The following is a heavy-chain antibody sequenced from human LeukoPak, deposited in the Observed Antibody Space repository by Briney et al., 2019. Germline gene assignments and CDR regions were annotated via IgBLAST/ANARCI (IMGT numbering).Heavy chain of an antibody. D-gene: IGHD3-10*01. CDR2: IYYSGST. CDR3: ARVYGSGSYSDS. CDR1: GGSISSSSYY. J-gene: IGHJ4*02. V-gene: IGHV4-39*01. Sequence: SETLSLTCTVSGGSISSSSYYWGWIRQPPGKGLEWIGSIYYSGSTYYNPSLKSRVTISVDTSKNQFSLKLSSVTAADTAVYYCARVYGSGSYSDSWGQGTLVTVSS.